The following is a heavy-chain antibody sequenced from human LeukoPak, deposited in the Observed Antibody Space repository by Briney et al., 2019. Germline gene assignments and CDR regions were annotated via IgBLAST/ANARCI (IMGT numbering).Heavy chain of an antibody. Sequence: GESLRLSCIASGFNFRTYTMNWVRQAPGKGLEWVSSISSSGDYKYYADSLKGRFTISRDNAKNSLYLQMNSLRAEDTAVYYCARSSSGWYYFDYWGQGTLVTVSS. CDR2: ISSSGDYK. J-gene: IGHJ4*02. CDR1: GFNFRTYT. D-gene: IGHD6-19*01. V-gene: IGHV3-21*01. CDR3: ARSSSGWYYFDY.